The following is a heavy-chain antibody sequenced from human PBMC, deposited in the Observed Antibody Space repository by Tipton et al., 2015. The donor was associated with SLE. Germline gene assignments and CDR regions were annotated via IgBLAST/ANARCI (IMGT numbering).Heavy chain of an antibody. CDR1: GDSISSGGYY. CDR3: ARPHYDFRSGNWSDP. J-gene: IGHJ5*02. CDR2: IYDTETT. Sequence: TLSLTCNVSGDSISSGGYYWSWVRQFPGTGLEWIGYIYDTETTHYNPSLNSRLSLSIDTSKNQFSLRLNSVTAADTAVYYCARPHYDFRSGNWSDPWGQGTLVTVSS. D-gene: IGHD3-3*01. V-gene: IGHV4-31*03.